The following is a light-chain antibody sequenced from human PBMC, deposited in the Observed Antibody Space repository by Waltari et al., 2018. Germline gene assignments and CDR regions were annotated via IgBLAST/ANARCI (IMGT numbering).Light chain of an antibody. CDR1: SNDIGTYTL. J-gene: IGLJ2*01. V-gene: IGLV2-23*03. Sequence: QSALTQPASVSGSPGQSITISCIGTSNDIGTYTLVSWYQQHPGKAPKLIIYEGTRRPSGVSDCFSGSRSGNAASLTISGLQTEDEADYYCCSYAGRTTFVLLGGGTKLTVL. CDR2: EGT. CDR3: CSYAGRTTFVL.